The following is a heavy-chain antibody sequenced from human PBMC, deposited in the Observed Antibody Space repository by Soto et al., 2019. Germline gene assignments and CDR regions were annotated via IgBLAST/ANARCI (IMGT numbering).Heavy chain of an antibody. D-gene: IGHD3-16*01. CDR1: GSSLGAFY. Sequence: PSETLSLTCAIYGSSLGAFYWTWIRQPPGKGLEWIGELIHGGSTTYNPSLKSQVTFSLDTSKSQFSLHLLSVTAADTAVYYCARSPLTYDYVRQTWSEVGDSFDIWGRGTLVTVSS. CDR2: LIHGGST. CDR3: ARSPLTYDYVRQTWSEVGDSFDI. J-gene: IGHJ3*02. V-gene: IGHV4-34*12.